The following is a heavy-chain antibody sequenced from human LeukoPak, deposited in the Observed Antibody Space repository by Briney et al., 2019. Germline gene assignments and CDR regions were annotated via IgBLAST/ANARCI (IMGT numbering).Heavy chain of an antibody. V-gene: IGHV3-30-3*01. J-gene: IGHJ6*02. D-gene: IGHD6-13*01. CDR2: ISYDGSNK. CDR1: GFTFSSYA. CDR3: ARDSLPCIAAACYYYGMDV. Sequence: GGSLRLSCAASGFTFSSYAMHWVRQAPGKGLEWVAVISYDGSNKYYADSVKGRFTISRDNSKNTLYLQMNSLRAEDTAVYYCARDSLPCIAAACYYYGMDVWGQGTTVTVSS.